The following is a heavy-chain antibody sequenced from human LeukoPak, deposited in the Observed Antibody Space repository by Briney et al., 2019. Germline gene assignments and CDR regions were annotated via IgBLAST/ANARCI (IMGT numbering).Heavy chain of an antibody. CDR2: IYYSGST. CDR3: ARHRSGWLQSSFDY. CDR1: GVSISSSNSY. D-gene: IGHD5-24*01. V-gene: IGHV4-39*01. Sequence: SETLSLTCTVSGVSISSSNSYWGWIRQPPGKGLEWIGSIYYSGSTFDNPSLKSRVTISVDTSKNQFSLKLSSVTAADTAVYYCARHRSGWLQSSFDYWGQGTLVTVSS. J-gene: IGHJ4*02.